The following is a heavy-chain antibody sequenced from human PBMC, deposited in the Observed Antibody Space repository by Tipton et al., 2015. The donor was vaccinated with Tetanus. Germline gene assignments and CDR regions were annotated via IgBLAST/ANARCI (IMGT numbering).Heavy chain of an antibody. Sequence: TLSLTCAVYGGSFSGYYCSWIRQSPGRGLEWIGEIHPSGSTYYNPSFTSRITLSQDTSKNQFSLKLNSVTAADTAVYYCAGGAWRGIAAVGTFPGYWGQGTLVTVSS. D-gene: IGHD6-13*01. CDR2: IHPSGST. J-gene: IGHJ4*02. CDR1: GGSFSGYY. CDR3: AGGAWRGIAAVGTFPGY. V-gene: IGHV4-34*01.